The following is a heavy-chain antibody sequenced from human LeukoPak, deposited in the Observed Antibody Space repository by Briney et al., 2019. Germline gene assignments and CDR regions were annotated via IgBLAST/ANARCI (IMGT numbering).Heavy chain of an antibody. CDR1: GGSISIYS. CDR2: IYYSGYT. Sequence: SQTLSLTCTVSGGSISIYSWSCSRQPPGEGLGWIGSIYYSGYTNYNPSPKSRVTISVDTSKNQFSLKLSSVTAADTAVYYCARGGYDILTGYTYYYYYGMDVWGQGTTVTVSS. V-gene: IGHV4-59*01. CDR3: ARGGYDILTGYTYYYYYGMDV. D-gene: IGHD3-9*01. J-gene: IGHJ6*02.